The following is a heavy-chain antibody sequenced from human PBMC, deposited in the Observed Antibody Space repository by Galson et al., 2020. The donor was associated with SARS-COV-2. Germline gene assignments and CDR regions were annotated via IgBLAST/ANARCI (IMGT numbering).Heavy chain of an antibody. CDR3: ARDSGDVSRSGGSCYENYYYGMDV. V-gene: IGHV3-33*01. CDR1: GFTFSSYG. J-gene: IGHJ6*02. CDR2: IWYDGSNK. Sequence: GGSLRLSCAASGFTFSSYGMHWVRQAPGKGLEWVAVIWYDGSNKYYADSVKGRFTISRDNSKNTLYLQMNSLRAEDTAVYYCARDSGDVSRSGGSCYENYYYGMDVWGQGTLVTVSS. D-gene: IGHD2-15*01.